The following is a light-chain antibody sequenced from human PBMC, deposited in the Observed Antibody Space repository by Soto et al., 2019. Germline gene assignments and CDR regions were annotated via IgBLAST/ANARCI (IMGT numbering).Light chain of an antibody. V-gene: IGKV3-20*01. Sequence: EIVLTQSPGTLSLSPGERATLSCRASQSVGSRNLAWYRQKPGQAPSLLIYGASNRATGIPDRFSGSGSGTDFTLTISRLEPEDFAVYYCLRYGDSPPAYTFGQGTKLEIK. CDR3: LRYGDSPPAYT. CDR1: QSVGSRN. CDR2: GAS. J-gene: IGKJ2*01.